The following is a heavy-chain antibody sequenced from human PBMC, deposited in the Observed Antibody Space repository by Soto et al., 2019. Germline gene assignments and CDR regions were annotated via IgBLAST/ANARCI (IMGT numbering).Heavy chain of an antibody. CDR3: AKDQSLTYINGYK. CDR2: ISGSGGST. D-gene: IGHD6-19*01. J-gene: IGHJ4*02. CDR1: GFTFSSYA. V-gene: IGHV3-23*01. Sequence: EVQLLESGGGLVQPGGSLRLSCAASGFTFSSYAMSWVRQAPGKGLEWVSAISGSGGSTFYADSVKGRFTISRDNSKNTLYLQMNGLRAEDTAVYYCAKDQSLTYINGYKWGQGTLVTVSS.